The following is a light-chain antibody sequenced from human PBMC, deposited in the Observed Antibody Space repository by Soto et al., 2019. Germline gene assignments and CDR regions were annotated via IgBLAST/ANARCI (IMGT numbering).Light chain of an antibody. CDR1: QSVSSY. Sequence: EIVLTQSPATLSLSPGERDTLSCGASQSVSSYLAWYQQKPGQAPRLLIYDASNRATGIPARFSGSGSRTDFTLTISRLEPEDFAVYYCQQRSNGPVTFGGGTKVEIK. V-gene: IGKV3-11*01. J-gene: IGKJ4*02. CDR2: DAS. CDR3: QQRSNGPVT.